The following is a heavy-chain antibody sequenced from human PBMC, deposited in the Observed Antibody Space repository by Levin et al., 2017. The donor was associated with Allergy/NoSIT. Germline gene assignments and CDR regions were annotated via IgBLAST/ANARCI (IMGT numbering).Heavy chain of an antibody. Sequence: SETLSLTCTVSGGSISSGDYYWSWIRQPPGKGLEWIGYIYYSGSTYYNPSLKSRVTISVDTSKNQFSLKLSSVTAADTAVYYCARERHCSGGSCYSFGYYYYGMDVWGQGTTVTVSS. CDR1: GGSISSGDYY. CDR2: IYYSGST. J-gene: IGHJ6*02. V-gene: IGHV4-30-4*01. CDR3: ARERHCSGGSCYSFGYYYYGMDV. D-gene: IGHD2-15*01.